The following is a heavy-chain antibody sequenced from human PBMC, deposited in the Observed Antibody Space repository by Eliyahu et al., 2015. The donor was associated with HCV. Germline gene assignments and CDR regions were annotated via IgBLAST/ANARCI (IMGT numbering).Heavy chain of an antibody. CDR3: AKDLHSVDDYQYGMDV. CDR2: INWSGGNI. CDR1: GFTFDDXV. Sequence: EVQLVESGGGLVQPGRSLRLSCAASGFTFDDXVMHWVRQAPGKGLEWVSSINWSGGNIDYADSVKGRFTISRDNAKNSLYLQMNSLRAEDTALYYCAKDLHSVDDYQYGMDVWGQGTTVTVSS. V-gene: IGHV3-9*01. D-gene: IGHD6-19*01. J-gene: IGHJ6*02.